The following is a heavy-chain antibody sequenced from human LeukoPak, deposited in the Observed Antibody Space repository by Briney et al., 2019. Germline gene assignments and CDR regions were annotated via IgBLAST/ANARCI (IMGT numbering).Heavy chain of an antibody. Sequence: SEALSLTCTVSGRSISSSSYYWGWIRQPPGKGLEWIGSIYYSGSNYYNPSLKSRVTISVDTSNNQLSLKLSSVTAADTAVYYCARGFRIEVVYAQSGTFNIWGQGTMVTVSS. J-gene: IGHJ3*02. V-gene: IGHV4-39*01. CDR1: GRSISSSSYY. CDR3: ARGFRIEVVYAQSGTFNI. CDR2: IYYSGSN. D-gene: IGHD2-8*02.